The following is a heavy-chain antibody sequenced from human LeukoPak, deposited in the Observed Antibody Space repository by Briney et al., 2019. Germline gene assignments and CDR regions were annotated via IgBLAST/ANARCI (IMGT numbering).Heavy chain of an antibody. CDR2: INAGNGNT. CDR1: GYTFTSYA. J-gene: IGHJ4*02. CDR3: ARVRPGTTFGY. D-gene: IGHD1-1*01. Sequence: GASVKVSCKASGYTFTSYAMHWVRQAPGQRLEWMGWINAGNGNTKYSQKFQGRVTITRDTFASTAYMELSSLRSEDTAVYYCARVRPGTTFGYWGQGTLVTVSS. V-gene: IGHV1-3*01.